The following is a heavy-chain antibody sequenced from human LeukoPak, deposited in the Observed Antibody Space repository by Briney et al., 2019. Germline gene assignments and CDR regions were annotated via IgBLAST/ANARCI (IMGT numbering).Heavy chain of an antibody. D-gene: IGHD3-22*01. V-gene: IGHV1-24*01. CDR2: FDPEDGET. J-gene: IGHJ4*02. CDR1: GYTRTELS. Sequence: ASVKVSCKVSGYTRTELSMHWVRQAPGKGLEWMGGFDPEDGETIYAQKFQGRVTMTEDTSTDTAYMELSSLRSEDTAVYYCATDFNYYDSSGYPWGQGTLVTVSS. CDR3: ATDFNYYDSSGYP.